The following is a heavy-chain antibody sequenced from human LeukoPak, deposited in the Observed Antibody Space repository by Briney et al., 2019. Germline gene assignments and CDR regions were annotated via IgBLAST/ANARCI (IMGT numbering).Heavy chain of an antibody. CDR3: AKASYYYDSSGYYSRYYFDY. J-gene: IGHJ4*02. V-gene: IGHV4-34*01. D-gene: IGHD3-22*01. CDR1: GGSFSGYY. Sequence: SETLSLTCAVYGGSFSGYYWSWIRQPPGKGLEWIGEINHSGSTNYNPSLKSRVTISVDTSKNQFSLKLSSVTAADTAVYYCAKASYYYDSSGYYSRYYFDYWGQGTLVTVSS. CDR2: INHSGST.